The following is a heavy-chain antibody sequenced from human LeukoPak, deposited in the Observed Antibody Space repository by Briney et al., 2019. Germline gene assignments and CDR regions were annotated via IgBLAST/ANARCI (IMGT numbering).Heavy chain of an antibody. CDR2: ISYDGSNK. V-gene: IGHV3-30*04. J-gene: IGHJ4*02. CDR3: ARADLVSPDY. Sequence: PGGSLRLSCAASGFTFSSYAMHWVRQAPGKGLEWVAVISYDGSNKYYADSVKGRFTISRDNSKNTLYLQMNSLRAEDTAVYYCARADLVSPDYWGQGTLVTVSS. CDR1: GFTFSSYA.